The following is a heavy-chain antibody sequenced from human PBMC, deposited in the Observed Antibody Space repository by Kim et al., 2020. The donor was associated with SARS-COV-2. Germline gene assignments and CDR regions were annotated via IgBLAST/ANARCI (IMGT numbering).Heavy chain of an antibody. V-gene: IGHV3-23*01. Sequence: ADPVKGRFTVSRDRSQDTLYLLMKGRRGEDTAVYYCARDRRFPDDIFDIWGQGTLVTVSS. D-gene: IGHD3-9*01. CDR3: ARDRRFPDDIFDI. J-gene: IGHJ3*02.